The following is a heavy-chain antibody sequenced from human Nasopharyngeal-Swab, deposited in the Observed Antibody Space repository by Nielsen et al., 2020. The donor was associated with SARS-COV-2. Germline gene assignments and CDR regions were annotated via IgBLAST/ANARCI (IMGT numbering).Heavy chain of an antibody. Sequence: SLKISCAASGFTFSSYGMHWVRQAPGKGLEGVAVISYDGSNKYYADSVKGRFTISRDNSKNTLYLQMNSLRAEDTAVYYCAKDGTSVKELWFGELYLNWFDPWGQGTLVTVSS. CDR2: ISYDGSNK. CDR1: GFTFSSYG. V-gene: IGHV3-30*18. CDR3: AKDGTSVKELWFGELYLNWFDP. D-gene: IGHD3-10*01. J-gene: IGHJ5*02.